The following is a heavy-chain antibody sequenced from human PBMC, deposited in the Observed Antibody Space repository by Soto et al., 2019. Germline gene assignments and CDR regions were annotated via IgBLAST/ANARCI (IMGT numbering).Heavy chain of an antibody. V-gene: IGHV3-30-3*01. D-gene: IGHD2-2*01. Sequence: QVQLVESGGGVVQPGRSLRLSCAASGFTFSSYAMHWVRQAPGKGLEWVAVISYDGSNKYYADSVKGRFTISRDNFKNTLYLQMNSLRSEDTAVYYCARALYSAAYDLGYFDLWGRGTLVTVSS. CDR2: ISYDGSNK. CDR1: GFTFSSYA. J-gene: IGHJ2*01. CDR3: ARALYSAAYDLGYFDL.